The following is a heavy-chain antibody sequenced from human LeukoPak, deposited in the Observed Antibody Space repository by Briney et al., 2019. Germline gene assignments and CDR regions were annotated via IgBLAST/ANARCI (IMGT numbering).Heavy chain of an antibody. Sequence: PSETLSLTCTISYGSISSGDHYWTWIRQSPGKGLEWIGYIQDSGSTNYNPSLKSRATISVDTSKNQFSLKLSSVTAADTALYYCARAVGYCDSISCYLFDYWGQGTLVTVSS. J-gene: IGHJ4*02. D-gene: IGHD2-2*01. CDR3: ARAVGYCDSISCYLFDY. CDR1: YGSISSGDHY. CDR2: IQDSGST. V-gene: IGHV4-61*08.